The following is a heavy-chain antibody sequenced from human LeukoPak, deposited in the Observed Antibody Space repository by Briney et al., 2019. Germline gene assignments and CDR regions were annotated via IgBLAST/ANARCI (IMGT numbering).Heavy chain of an antibody. CDR3: ARDLVTADY. CDR1: GFTFSSYS. CDR2: ISSSSSTI. V-gene: IGHV3-48*01. Sequence: GGPLRLSCAASGFTFSSYSMNWVRQAPGKGLEWVSYISSSSSTIYYADSVKGRFTISRDNAKNSLYLQMNSLRAEDTAVYYCARDLVTADYWGQGTLVTVSS. D-gene: IGHD2-21*02. J-gene: IGHJ4*02.